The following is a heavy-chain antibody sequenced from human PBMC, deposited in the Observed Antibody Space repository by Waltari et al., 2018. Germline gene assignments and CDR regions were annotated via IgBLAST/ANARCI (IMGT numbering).Heavy chain of an antibody. V-gene: IGHV3-48*04. CDR1: GFTFSSYS. CDR3: ARGGHGTMYWGGAFDI. J-gene: IGHJ3*02. D-gene: IGHD2-8*02. Sequence: EVQLVESGGGLVQPGGSLRLSCAASGFTFSSYSMNWVRHAPGKGLEWVSYISSSSSTIYYADSVKGRFTISRDNAKNSLYLQMNSLRAEDTAVYYCARGGHGTMYWGGAFDIWGQGTMVTVSS. CDR2: ISSSSSTI.